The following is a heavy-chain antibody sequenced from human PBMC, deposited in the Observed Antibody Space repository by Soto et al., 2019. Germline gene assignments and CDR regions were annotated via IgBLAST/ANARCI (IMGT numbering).Heavy chain of an antibody. D-gene: IGHD2-15*01. CDR2: ISYDGSNK. V-gene: IGHV3-30-3*01. J-gene: IGHJ6*02. CDR3: ARDGPIADNYYYYGMDV. CDR1: GFTFSNYA. Sequence: PGGSLRLSCAASGFTFSNYAIHWVRQAPGKGLEWVAIISYDGSNKYYADSVRGRFTISRDYSKNTMYLQMNSLRAEDTAVYYCARDGPIADNYYYYGMDVWGQGTTVTVSS.